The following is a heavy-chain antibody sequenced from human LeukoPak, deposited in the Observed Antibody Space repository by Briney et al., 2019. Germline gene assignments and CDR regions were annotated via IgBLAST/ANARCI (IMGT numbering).Heavy chain of an antibody. CDR3: ARLGRVGYYDSSGYYPDAFDI. V-gene: IGHV4-39*01. D-gene: IGHD3-22*01. CDR2: IYYSGST. CDR1: GGSISSSSYY. J-gene: IGHJ3*02. Sequence: SETLSLTCTVSGGSISSSSYYWGWIRQPPGKGLEWIGSIYYSGSTYYNPSLKSRATISVDTSKNQFSLKLSSVTAADTAVYYCARLGRVGYYDSSGYYPDAFDIWGQGTMVTVSS.